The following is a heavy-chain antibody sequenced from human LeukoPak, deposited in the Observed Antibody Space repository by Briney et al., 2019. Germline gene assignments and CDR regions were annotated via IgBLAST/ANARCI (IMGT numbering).Heavy chain of an antibody. CDR1: GGSISSYY. D-gene: IGHD3-22*01. CDR2: IYTSGST. Sequence: SETLSLTCTVSGGSISSYYWSWIRQPAGKGLEWIGRIYTSGSTNYNPSLKSRVTMSVDTSKNQFSLKLSSVTAADTAVYYCAREQGGYDGSGRNSYYFDYWGQGTLVTVSS. J-gene: IGHJ4*02. CDR3: AREQGGYDGSGRNSYYFDY. V-gene: IGHV4-4*07.